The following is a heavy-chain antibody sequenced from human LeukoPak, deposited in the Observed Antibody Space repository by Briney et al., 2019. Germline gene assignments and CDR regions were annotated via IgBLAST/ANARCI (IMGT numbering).Heavy chain of an antibody. CDR2: ISYDGSNK. J-gene: IGHJ4*02. D-gene: IGHD3-10*01. CDR3: ARDVFGLDY. V-gene: IGHV3-30-3*01. Sequence: GGSLRLSCAASGFTFSNYWIHWVRQAPGKGLEWVAVISYDGSNKYYADSVKGRFTISRDNSKNTLYLQMNSLRAEDTAVYYCARDVFGLDYWGQGTLVTVSS. CDR1: GFTFSNYW.